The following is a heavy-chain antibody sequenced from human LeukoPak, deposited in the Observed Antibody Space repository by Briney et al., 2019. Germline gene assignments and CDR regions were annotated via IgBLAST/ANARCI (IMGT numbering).Heavy chain of an antibody. D-gene: IGHD2-21*02. CDR2: IYYSGST. CDR3: AREPCGGDCYSGYFDY. Sequence: SETLSLTCTVSGGSISSYYWSWIRQPPGKGLEWIGYIYYSGSTNYNPSLKSRVTISVDTSKNQFSLKLSSVTAADTAVYYCAREPCGGDCYSGYFDYWGQGTLVTVFS. CDR1: GGSISSYY. J-gene: IGHJ4*02. V-gene: IGHV4-59*01.